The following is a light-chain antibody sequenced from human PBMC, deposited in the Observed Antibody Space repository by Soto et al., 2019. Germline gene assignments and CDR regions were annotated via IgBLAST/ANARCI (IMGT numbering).Light chain of an antibody. J-gene: IGKJ4*01. V-gene: IGKV1-5*01. Sequence: DILMTQSPSTLSASIGDKVTFTCRASQSISSWLAWYQQKPGKAPKLLIYDASNLASGVPSRFSGSGSGTEFTLIISCLQADDVATYYCQQYHSSSVTFGGGTKVEIK. CDR3: QQYHSSSVT. CDR1: QSISSW. CDR2: DAS.